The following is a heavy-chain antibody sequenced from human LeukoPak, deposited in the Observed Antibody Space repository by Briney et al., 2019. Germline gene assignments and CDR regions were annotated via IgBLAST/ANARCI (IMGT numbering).Heavy chain of an antibody. CDR2: IYYSGST. J-gene: IGHJ4*02. CDR1: GGSVSSSSYY. D-gene: IGHD6-6*01. Sequence: SETLSLTCTVSGGSVSSSSYYWGWVRQPPGKGLEWIGGIYYSGSTYYNPSLKSRVTISVDTSKNQFSLKLSSVIAADTAVYYCARQVRVAARPPYFDYWGQGTLVTVSS. V-gene: IGHV4-39*01. CDR3: ARQVRVAARPPYFDY.